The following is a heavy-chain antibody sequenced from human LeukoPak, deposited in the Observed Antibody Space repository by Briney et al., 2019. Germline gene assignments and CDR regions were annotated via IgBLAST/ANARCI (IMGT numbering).Heavy chain of an antibody. CDR1: GFSVIRSF. Sequence: GESLRLYCAASGFSVIRSFMSWVRQAPGKGLEWASVIYSDGRTYYADAVKGRFTISRDNSKNTLYLQMNSLRAEDTAVYYCAKGGGVVVPAAIGFWGQGTLVTVSS. J-gene: IGHJ4*02. CDR2: IYSDGRT. CDR3: AKGGGVVVPAAIGF. V-gene: IGHV3-53*01. D-gene: IGHD2-2*01.